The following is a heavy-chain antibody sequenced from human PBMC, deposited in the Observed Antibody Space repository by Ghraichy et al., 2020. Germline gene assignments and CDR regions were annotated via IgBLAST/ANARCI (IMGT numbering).Heavy chain of an antibody. CDR3: ARRVGATTEEKWFDP. D-gene: IGHD1-26*01. CDR1: GYTFTSYD. Sequence: ALVKVSCKASGYTFTSYDINWVRQATGQGLEWMGWMNPNSGNTGYAQKFQGRVTMTRNTSISTAYMELSSLRSEDMVVYYCARRVGATTEEKWFDPWGQGTLVTVSS. V-gene: IGHV1-8*01. J-gene: IGHJ5*02. CDR2: MNPNSGNT.